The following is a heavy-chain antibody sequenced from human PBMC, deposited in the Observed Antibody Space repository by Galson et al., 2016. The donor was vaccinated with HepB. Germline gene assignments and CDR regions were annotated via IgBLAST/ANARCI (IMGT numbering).Heavy chain of an antibody. V-gene: IGHV3-53*01. J-gene: IGHJ4*02. Sequence: SLRLSCAPSGFSVSNNYMNWVRQAPGKGLEWVSVIYSGDYTYYADSVKGRFTISRDISKNTLLLQMNSLRAEGTAVYYCAKDGIMVAANPYHFHYWGQGTPVTVSS. CDR2: IYSGDYT. CDR3: AKDGIMVAANPYHFHY. D-gene: IGHD2-15*01. CDR1: GFSVSNNY.